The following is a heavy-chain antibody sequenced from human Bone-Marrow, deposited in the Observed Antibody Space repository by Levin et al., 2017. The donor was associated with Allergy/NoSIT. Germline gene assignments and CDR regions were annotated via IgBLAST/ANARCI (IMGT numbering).Heavy chain of an antibody. CDR2: INHSGST. J-gene: IGHJ4*02. V-gene: IGHV4-34*01. CDR3: ARGQVPYYDILTGYYKRRYYFDY. Sequence: PSETLSLTCAVYGGSFSGYYWSWIRQPPGKGLEWIGEINHSGSTNYNPSLKSRVTISVDTSKNQFSLKLSSVTAADTAVYYCARGQVPYYDILTGYYKRRYYFDYWGQGTLVTVSS. D-gene: IGHD3-9*01. CDR1: GGSFSGYY.